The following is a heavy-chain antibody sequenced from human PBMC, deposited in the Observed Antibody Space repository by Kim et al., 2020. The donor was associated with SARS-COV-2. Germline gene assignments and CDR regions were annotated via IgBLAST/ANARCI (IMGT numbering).Heavy chain of an antibody. CDR1: GFTFGDYA. J-gene: IGHJ4*02. V-gene: IGHV3-49*03. Sequence: GGSLRLSCTASGFTFGDYAMSWFRQAPGKGLEWVGFIRSKAYGGTTEYAASVKGRFTISRDDSKSIAYLQMNSLKTEDTAVYYCTCSRIAADDYYFDYWGQGTLVTVSS. CDR2: IRSKAYGGTT. CDR3: TCSRIAADDYYFDY. D-gene: IGHD6-13*01.